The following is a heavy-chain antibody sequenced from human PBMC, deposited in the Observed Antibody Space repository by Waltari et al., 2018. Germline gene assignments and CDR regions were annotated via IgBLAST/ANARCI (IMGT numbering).Heavy chain of an antibody. CDR3: ARDTSAYYYYYYGMDV. Sequence: EVQLVESGGGLVQPGGSLRLSCAASGFTFSSYWMSCVRQAQGKGLEWVANIKQDGSEKYYVDSVKDRFTISRDNAKNSLYLQMNSLRAEDTAVYYCARDTSAYYYYYYGMDVWGQGTTVTVSS. CDR1: GFTFSSYW. J-gene: IGHJ6*02. CDR2: IKQDGSEK. V-gene: IGHV3-7*01.